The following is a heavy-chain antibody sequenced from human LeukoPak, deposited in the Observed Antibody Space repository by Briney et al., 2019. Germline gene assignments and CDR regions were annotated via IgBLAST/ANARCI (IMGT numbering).Heavy chain of an antibody. J-gene: IGHJ4*02. V-gene: IGHV4-38-2*02. CDR2: IYHSGST. CDR3: ARGSPGIAALDY. D-gene: IGHD6-13*01. CDR1: GYSISSGYY. Sequence: SETLSLTCTVSGYSISSGYYWGWIRQPPGKGLEWIGSIYHSGSTYYNPSLKSRVTISVDTSKNQFSLKLSSVTAADTAVYYCARGSPGIAALDYWGQGTLVTVSS.